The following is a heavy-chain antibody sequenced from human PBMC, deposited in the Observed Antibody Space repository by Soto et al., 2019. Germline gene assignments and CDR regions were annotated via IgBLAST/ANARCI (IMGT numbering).Heavy chain of an antibody. CDR2: IYYSGST. CDR1: GGSVSSGSYY. CDR3: ARDTAMVVSSYYFDY. V-gene: IGHV4-61*01. Sequence: SETLSLTCTVSGGSVSSGSYYWSWIRQPPGKGLEWIGYIYYSGSTNYNPSLKSRVTISVDTSKNQFSLKLSSVTAADTAVYYCARDTAMVVSSYYFDYWGQGTLVTVSS. J-gene: IGHJ4*02. D-gene: IGHD5-18*01.